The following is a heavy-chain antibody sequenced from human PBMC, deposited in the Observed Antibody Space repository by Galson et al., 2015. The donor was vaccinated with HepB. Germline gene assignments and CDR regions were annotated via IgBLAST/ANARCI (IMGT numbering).Heavy chain of an antibody. CDR3: ARDGPTRLNDYYYYYGMDV. D-gene: IGHD3-22*01. Sequence: SLRLSCAASGFTFSSYSMNWVRQAPGKGLEWVSSISSSSSYIYYADSVKGRFTISRDNAKNSLYLQMNSLRAEDTAVYYCARDGPTRLNDYYYYYGMDVWGQGTTVTVSS. V-gene: IGHV3-21*01. CDR2: ISSSSSYI. J-gene: IGHJ6*02. CDR1: GFTFSSYS.